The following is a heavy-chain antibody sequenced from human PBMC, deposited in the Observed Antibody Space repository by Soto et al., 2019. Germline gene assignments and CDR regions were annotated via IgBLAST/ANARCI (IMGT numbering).Heavy chain of an antibody. CDR2: IIPILGIA. Sequence: QVQLVQSGAEVKKPGSSVKVSCKASGGTFSSYTISWVRQAPGQGLEWMGRIIPILGIANYAQKFQGRVSXXEXKFXSTANMELTRLRSEDTAVYYCATTYGSGYSYGMDVWGQGTTVTVSS. V-gene: IGHV1-69*02. CDR3: ATTYGSGYSYGMDV. J-gene: IGHJ6*02. CDR1: GGTFSSYT. D-gene: IGHD3-10*01.